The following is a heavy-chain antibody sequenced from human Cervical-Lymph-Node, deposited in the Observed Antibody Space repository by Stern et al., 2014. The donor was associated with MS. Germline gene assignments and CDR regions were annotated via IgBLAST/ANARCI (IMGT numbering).Heavy chain of an antibody. D-gene: IGHD4-17*01. J-gene: IGHJ4*02. CDR1: GFTFSSYA. CDR2: ISYDGSNK. CDR3: ASNYYGDYLNSYFDY. Sequence: DQLVESGGGVVQPGRSLRLSCAASGFTFSSYAMHWVRQAPGKGLEWVAVISYDGSNKYYADSVKGRFTISRDNSKNTLYLQMNSLRAEDTAVYYCASNYYGDYLNSYFDYWGQGTLVTVSS. V-gene: IGHV3-30-3*01.